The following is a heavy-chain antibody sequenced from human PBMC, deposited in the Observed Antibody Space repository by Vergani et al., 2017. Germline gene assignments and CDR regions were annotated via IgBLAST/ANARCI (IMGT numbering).Heavy chain of an antibody. CDR3: AKARDPNCKGGNCYSYYYGLDL. D-gene: IGHD2-21*01. CDR2: ISGSGGNT. Sequence: AQLQESGPGLVKPSETLSLTCHVFGVSVTDYNCNWVRLAPGKGLQWVSAISGSGGNTFYTDSVKGRFTISRDNSKDTLYLQMNSLRVEDTAIYYCAKARDPNCKGGNCYSYYYGLDLWGQGTTVTVSS. CDR1: GVSVTDYN. J-gene: IGHJ6*02. V-gene: IGHV3-23*01.